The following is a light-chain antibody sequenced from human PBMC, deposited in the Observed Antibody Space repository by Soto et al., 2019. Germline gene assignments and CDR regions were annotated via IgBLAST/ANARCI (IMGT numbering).Light chain of an antibody. V-gene: IGKV3-15*01. CDR2: GAS. Sequence: EIVMTQSPATLSVSPGERATLSCRTSQSVSTNLAWYQQKPSQAPRLLIYGASTRATGIPARFSGSGSGTEFTLTISSLQSEDFAVYYCQHYSNWPPWTFGQGTKVDIK. J-gene: IGKJ1*01. CDR1: QSVSTN. CDR3: QHYSNWPPWT.